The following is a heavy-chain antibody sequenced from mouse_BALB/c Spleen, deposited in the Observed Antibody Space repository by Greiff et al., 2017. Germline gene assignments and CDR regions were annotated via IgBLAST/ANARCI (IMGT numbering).Heavy chain of an antibody. D-gene: IGHD1-1*01. V-gene: IGHV3-8*02. J-gene: IGHJ1*01. CDR1: GDSITSGY. Sequence: EVQLQESGPSLVKPSQTLSLTCSVTGDSITSGYWNWIRKFPGNKLEYMGYISYSGSTYYNPSLKSRISITRDTSKNQYYLQLNSVTTEDTATYYCARKETHYYGSTYWYFDVWGAGTTVTVSS. CDR3: ARKETHYYGSTYWYFDV. CDR2: ISYSGST.